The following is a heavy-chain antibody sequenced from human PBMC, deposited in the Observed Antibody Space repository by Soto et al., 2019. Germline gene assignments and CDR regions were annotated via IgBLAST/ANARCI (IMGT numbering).Heavy chain of an antibody. D-gene: IGHD1-26*01. CDR1: GYTPTNYD. CDR3: ARGLSGRGTSDAFEN. CDR2: ISAYNGNT. J-gene: IGHJ1*01. Sequence: QVPLVQSGPEVKKPGASVKVSCKTSGYTPTNYDIGWVRQAPGQGLEYMGWISAYNGNTNYARKLQDRVTLTTDTASRAAYMALRSLQSDDAAIYYCARGLSGRGTSDAFENWGQGTVVSVSS. V-gene: IGHV1-18*01.